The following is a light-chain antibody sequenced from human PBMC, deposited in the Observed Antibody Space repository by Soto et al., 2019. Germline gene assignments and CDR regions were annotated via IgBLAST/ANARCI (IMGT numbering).Light chain of an antibody. Sequence: DIQWTQSPAFRSGYLVDIVTITCRASQSINIWLAWYQQKAGKAPKLLIYDASTLESGVPSRFSGSGSGTDFTLSISSLQPEDFATYYCQQYGTFGQGTKVDIK. CDR2: DAS. CDR3: QQYGT. CDR1: QSINIW. V-gene: IGKV1-5*01. J-gene: IGKJ1*01.